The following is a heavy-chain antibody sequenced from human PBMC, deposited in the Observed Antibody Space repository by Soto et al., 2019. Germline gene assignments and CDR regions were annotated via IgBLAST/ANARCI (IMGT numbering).Heavy chain of an antibody. D-gene: IGHD1-26*01. J-gene: IGHJ6*02. CDR3: ARSRGELADPYYYGMDV. V-gene: IGHV1-18*04. Sequence: QVQLVQSGAEVKKPGASVKVSCRASGYTFTSYGISWVRRAPGQGLEWMGWISAYNGNTNYAQKLQGRVTMTTDTSTSTAYMELRSLRSDDTAVYYCARSRGELADPYYYGMDVWGQGTTVTVSS. CDR1: GYTFTSYG. CDR2: ISAYNGNT.